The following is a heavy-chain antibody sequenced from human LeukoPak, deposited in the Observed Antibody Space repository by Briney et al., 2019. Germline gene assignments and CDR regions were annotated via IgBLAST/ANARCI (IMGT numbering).Heavy chain of an antibody. Sequence: GGSLRLSCAASGFTVSSNYMSWVRQAPGKGLEWVSVIYSGGSTYYADSVKGRFTISRDNSKNTLYLQMNSLRAEDTAVYYCARARITMISYGMDVWGQGTAVTVSS. CDR2: IYSGGST. CDR3: ARARITMISYGMDV. V-gene: IGHV3-53*01. CDR1: GFTVSSNY. J-gene: IGHJ6*02. D-gene: IGHD3-22*01.